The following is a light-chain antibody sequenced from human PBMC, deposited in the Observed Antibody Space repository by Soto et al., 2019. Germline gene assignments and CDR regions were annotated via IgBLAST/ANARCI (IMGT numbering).Light chain of an antibody. Sequence: EIVVTESPLSLPVTPGEPASVSCRSSQSLLHNNGYNYLDWYLQKPGQSPQLRIYLGSNRAPGVPDRLSGNGSGTEFTLKISRVQAEDVGFYYCMQGLQSLIFGQGTRLEIK. CDR3: MQGLQSLI. CDR2: LGS. J-gene: IGKJ5*01. V-gene: IGKV2-28*01. CDR1: QSLLHNNGYNY.